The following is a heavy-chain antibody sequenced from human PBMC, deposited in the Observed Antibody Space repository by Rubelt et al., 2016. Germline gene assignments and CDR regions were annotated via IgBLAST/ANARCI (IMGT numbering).Heavy chain of an antibody. V-gene: IGHV4-34*01. D-gene: IGHD3-16*01. CDR1: GGSLSGYH. CDR2: IDHSGST. Sequence: QVQLHQWGAGLLKPSDTLSLTCAVYGGSLSGYHWSWIRQPPGKGLEWIGEIDHSGSTSYNPSLESRVTISVDTSKKQFSLKLSSVTAADTAVYYCARGRLGYGMDVWGQGTTVTVSS. J-gene: IGHJ6*02. CDR3: ARGRLGYGMDV.